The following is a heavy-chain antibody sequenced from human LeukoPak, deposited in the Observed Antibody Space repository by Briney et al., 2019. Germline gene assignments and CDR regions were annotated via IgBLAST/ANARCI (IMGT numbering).Heavy chain of an antibody. CDR1: GYTFTTYY. V-gene: IGHV1-46*01. Sequence: ASVKVSCKASGYTFTTYYMHWVRQAPGQGLEWMGIINPSGGSRSYAQKFQGRVTMTRDMSTSTAYMELSSLKSEDTAVYYCARNGGSHDAIDIWGQGTMVTVSS. J-gene: IGHJ3*02. D-gene: IGHD4-23*01. CDR2: INPSGGSR. CDR3: ARNGGSHDAIDI.